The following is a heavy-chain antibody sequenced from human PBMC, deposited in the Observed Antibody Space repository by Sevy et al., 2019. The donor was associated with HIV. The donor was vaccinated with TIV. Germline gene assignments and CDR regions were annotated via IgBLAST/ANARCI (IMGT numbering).Heavy chain of an antibody. J-gene: IGHJ4*02. CDR2: FYWNDDK. CDR3: AHTQQLPPYGTGDFDY. D-gene: IGHD6-13*01. CDR1: GFSLSTSGVG. Sequence: SGPTLVKPTQTLTLTCTFSGFSLSTSGVGVGWIRQPPGKALEWLALFYWNDDKRYSPSLKSRLTITKDTSKNQVVLTMTNMDPVDTATYYCAHTQQLPPYGTGDFDYWGQGTLVTVSS. V-gene: IGHV2-5*01.